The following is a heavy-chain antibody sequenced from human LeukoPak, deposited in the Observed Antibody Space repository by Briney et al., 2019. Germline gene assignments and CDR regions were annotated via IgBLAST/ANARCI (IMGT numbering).Heavy chain of an antibody. Sequence: SETLSLTCTVSGGSISSYYWSWIRQPAGKGLEWIGRIYTSGSTNYNPSLKSRVTISVDTSKNQFSLKLSSVTAADTAVYHCARVCCYFDSGSSPNWFDPWGQGTLVIVSS. CDR2: IYTSGST. CDR1: GGSISSYY. CDR3: ARVCCYFDSGSSPNWFDP. D-gene: IGHD3-10*01. J-gene: IGHJ5*02. V-gene: IGHV4-4*07.